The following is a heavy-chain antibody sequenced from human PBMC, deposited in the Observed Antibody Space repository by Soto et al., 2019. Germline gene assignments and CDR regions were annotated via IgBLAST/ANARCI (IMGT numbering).Heavy chain of an antibody. CDR3: ARAVGSFDY. V-gene: IGHV3-33*01. J-gene: IGHJ4*03. CDR2: IWYDGSHK. CDR1: GFTFSTYG. D-gene: IGHD2-15*01. Sequence: QVQLVESGGGVVQPGRSLRLSCAASGFTFSTYGMHWVRQAPGTGLEWVAVIWYDGSHKDYADSVKGRFTISRDNSKNRLYLHRNSLRVEDTAVYYCARAVGSFDYWGQGTLVAVSS.